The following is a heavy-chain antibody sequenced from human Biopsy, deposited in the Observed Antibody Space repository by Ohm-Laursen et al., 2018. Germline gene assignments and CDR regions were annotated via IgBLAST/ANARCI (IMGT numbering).Heavy chain of an antibody. V-gene: IGHV4-61*01. D-gene: IGHD3-10*01. CDR2: FYSSGTT. CDR3: ARAPADQYAARNYYSSHAFDM. Sequence: SETLFLTCTVSDASASSGRYYWTWIRQPPRKPLEWIGYFYSSGTTGYNPSLESRLSISMDTSKNEVSLRLTSMTAADTAVYFCARAPADQYAARNYYSSHAFDMWGQGTKVTVSS. J-gene: IGHJ3*02. CDR1: DASASSGRYY.